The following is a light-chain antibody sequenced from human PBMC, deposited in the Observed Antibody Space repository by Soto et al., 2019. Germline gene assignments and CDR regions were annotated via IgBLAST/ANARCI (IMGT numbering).Light chain of an antibody. CDR3: QQLIRYPFT. CDR1: QSISSY. J-gene: IGKJ5*01. CDR2: AAS. V-gene: IGKV1-39*01. Sequence: DIQMTQSPSSLSASVGDRVTITCRASQSISSYLNWYQQKPGKAPKLLIYAASSLQSGVPSRFSGSGSGTDFTLTISSLQPEDFATYYCQQLIRYPFTFGQGTRLEIK.